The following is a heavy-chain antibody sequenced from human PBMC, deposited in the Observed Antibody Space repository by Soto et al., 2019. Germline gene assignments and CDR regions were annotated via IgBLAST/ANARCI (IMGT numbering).Heavy chain of an antibody. CDR1: GGSISSGDYY. V-gene: IGHV4-31*03. Sequence: SETLSLTCTVSGGSISSGDYYWSWIRQHPGKGLEWIGYIYYSGSTYYNPSLKSRVTISVDTSKKQFSLKLSSVTAADTAVYYCARQADSRSPYFDYWGQGTLVTVSS. CDR3: ARQADSRSPYFDY. J-gene: IGHJ4*02. D-gene: IGHD6-6*01. CDR2: IYYSGST.